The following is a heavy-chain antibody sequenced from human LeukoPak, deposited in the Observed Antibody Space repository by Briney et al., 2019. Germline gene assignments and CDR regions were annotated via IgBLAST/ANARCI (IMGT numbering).Heavy chain of an antibody. V-gene: IGHV4-39*02. Sequence: SETLSLTCTVSGGSINSNSYYWGWIRQPPGKGLEWIGSIYYSGSTYYNPSLKSRVTISVDTSKNQFSLKLSSVTAADTAVYYCAREFYGDYVLKTKTIMNWFDPWGQGTLVTVSS. CDR3: AREFYGDYVLKTKTIMNWFDP. D-gene: IGHD4-17*01. CDR1: GGSINSNSYY. J-gene: IGHJ5*02. CDR2: IYYSGST.